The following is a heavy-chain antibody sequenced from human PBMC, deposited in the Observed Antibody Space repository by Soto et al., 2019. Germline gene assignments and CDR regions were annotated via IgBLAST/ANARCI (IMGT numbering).Heavy chain of an antibody. Sequence: QVQLVQSGGEVKKPGASVKVSCKASGYTFTTSGVSWVRQAPGQGLEWMGWVSGYNCNTKYEEKFHDRVTITTDTTTSPAYLELRSLKTDDTAVYYCARAGELPYYYYGMDVWGQGTTVIVSS. D-gene: IGHD1-7*01. V-gene: IGHV1-18*01. CDR2: VSGYNCNT. CDR1: GYTFTTSG. J-gene: IGHJ6*02. CDR3: ARAGELPYYYYGMDV.